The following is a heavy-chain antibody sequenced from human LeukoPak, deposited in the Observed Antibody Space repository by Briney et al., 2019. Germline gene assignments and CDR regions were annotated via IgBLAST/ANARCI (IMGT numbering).Heavy chain of an antibody. CDR3: GRLQRGDYFDY. CDR2: IYAGDSDT. V-gene: IGHV5-51*01. Sequence: GESLNISCKASGYKFTGFWIGWARQMPGKGLEWMGIIYAGDSDTRYSPSFQGRVTMSVDKSTSTAYLQWKRLEASDTAMYYCGRLQRGDYFDYWGQGSQVTVSS. CDR1: GYKFTGFW. D-gene: IGHD1-1*01. J-gene: IGHJ4*02.